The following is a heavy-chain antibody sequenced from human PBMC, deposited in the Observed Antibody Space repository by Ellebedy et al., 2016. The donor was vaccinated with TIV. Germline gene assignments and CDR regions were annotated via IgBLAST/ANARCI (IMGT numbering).Heavy chain of an antibody. J-gene: IGHJ6*02. CDR3: AKGNGMDV. CDR1: GLTFSNSV. V-gene: IGHV3-23*01. Sequence: GESLKISCAASGLTFSNSVMNWVRQAPGKGLEWVSSIGGGGSATYYADSVKGRFTISRDNSKYTLYLQMNSLRGDDTAVYYCAKGNGMDVWGQGTTVTVSS. CDR2: IGGGGSAT.